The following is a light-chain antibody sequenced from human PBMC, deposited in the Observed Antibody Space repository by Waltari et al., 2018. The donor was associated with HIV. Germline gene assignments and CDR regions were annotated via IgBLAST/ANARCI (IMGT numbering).Light chain of an antibody. V-gene: IGLV1-40*01. Sequence: QSVLTQPPSVSGAPGQRVTISCTGSDSNIGAGYDVHWFQQFPGTAPNLLIYTNSNRPSGVPDRFSAYKSGASASLAIAGLQVEDEADYYCQSYDSGLSGVIFGGGTKLTVL. CDR2: TNS. CDR3: QSYDSGLSGVI. J-gene: IGLJ2*01. CDR1: DSNIGAGYD.